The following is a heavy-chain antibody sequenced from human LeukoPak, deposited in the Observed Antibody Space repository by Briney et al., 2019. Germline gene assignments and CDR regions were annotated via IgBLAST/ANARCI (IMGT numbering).Heavy chain of an antibody. CDR2: IDHSGST. D-gene: IGHD3-3*01. CDR1: RGSPIDYS. J-gene: IGHJ4*02. Sequence: SETLSHTRVVSRGSPIDYSSSCLPHPQGKGLEWMGEIDHSGSTTYNPSLKSRVTISVDTSKNQFSLKLNSVTAADTAVYYCARGFSHWGQGTLVTVSS. V-gene: IGHV4-34*01. CDR3: ARGFSH.